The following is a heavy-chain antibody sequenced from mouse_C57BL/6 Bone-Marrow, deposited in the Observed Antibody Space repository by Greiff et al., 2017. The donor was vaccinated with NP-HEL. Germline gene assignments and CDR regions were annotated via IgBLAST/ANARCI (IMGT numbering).Heavy chain of an antibody. CDR1: GFTFSDYG. J-gene: IGHJ2*01. CDR2: ISSGSSTI. CDR3: ANGNYPFDY. D-gene: IGHD2-1*01. Sequence: EVMLVESGGGLVKPGGSLKLSCAASGFTFSDYGMHWVRQAPEKGLEWVAYISSGSSTIYYADTVKGRFPISRDNAKNTLFLQMTSLRSEDTAMYYCANGNYPFDYWGQGTTLTVSS. V-gene: IGHV5-17*01.